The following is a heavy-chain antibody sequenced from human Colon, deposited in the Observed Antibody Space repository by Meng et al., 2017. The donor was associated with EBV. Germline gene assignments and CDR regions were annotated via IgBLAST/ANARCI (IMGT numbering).Heavy chain of an antibody. D-gene: IGHD2-21*02. CDR1: GDSISSGDYS. CDR2: IYHGGTT. V-gene: IGHV4-30-2*01. J-gene: IGHJ5*02. CDR3: ARGPYCGGDCYWFDP. Sequence: LPRRQSPAGLVQPSHSLALTCAVSGDSISSGDYSWSWIRQPPGQGLEWIGYIYHGGTTYNTSLKSRVTISVDNSKNQFSLRLTSVTAADTAVYYCARGPYCGGDCYWFDPWGQGTLVTVSS.